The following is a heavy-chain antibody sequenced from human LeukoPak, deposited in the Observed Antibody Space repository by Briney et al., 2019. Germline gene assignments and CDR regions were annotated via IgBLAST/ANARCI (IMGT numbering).Heavy chain of an antibody. J-gene: IGHJ4*02. CDR1: GFTFSSYS. CDR3: ATDRSSIAARPH. CDR2: ISSSSSYI. V-gene: IGHV3-21*01. Sequence: PGGSLRLSCAASGFTFSSYSMNWVRQAPGKGLEWVSSISSSSSYIYYADSVKGRFTISRDNSKNTLYLQMNSLRAEDTAVYYCATDRSSIAARPHWGQGTLVTVSS. D-gene: IGHD6-6*01.